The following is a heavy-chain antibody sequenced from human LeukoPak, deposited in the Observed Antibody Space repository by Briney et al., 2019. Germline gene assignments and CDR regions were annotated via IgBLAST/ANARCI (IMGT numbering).Heavy chain of an antibody. V-gene: IGHV3-23*01. Sequence: GGSLRLSCSASGSTFSSYVMSWVRQAPGKGLEWVSAISGSGGSTYFADSVKGRFTISRNNSQDTLYLQMHSLRAEDTAVYYCAKSRQGGWTTLYWYFALWGRGTLVTVSS. CDR1: GSTFSSYV. D-gene: IGHD6-19*01. J-gene: IGHJ2*01. CDR2: ISGSGGST. CDR3: AKSRQGGWTTLYWYFAL.